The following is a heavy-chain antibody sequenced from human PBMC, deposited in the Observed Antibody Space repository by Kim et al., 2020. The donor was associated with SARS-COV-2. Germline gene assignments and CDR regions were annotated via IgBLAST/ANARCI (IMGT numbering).Heavy chain of an antibody. J-gene: IGHJ4*02. CDR3: ARPSITGTLYFDY. Sequence: YTRKLQARVTMTTDTSTSTAYMELRSLRSDDTAVYYCARPSITGTLYFDYWGQGTLVTVSS. V-gene: IGHV1-18*01. D-gene: IGHD1-20*01.